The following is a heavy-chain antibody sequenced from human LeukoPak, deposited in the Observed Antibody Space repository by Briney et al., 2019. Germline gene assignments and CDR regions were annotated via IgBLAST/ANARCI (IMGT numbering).Heavy chain of an antibody. D-gene: IGHD6-19*01. J-gene: IGHJ4*02. Sequence: SQTLSLTCAISGDSVSSNIAAWNWIRQFPSRGLEWLGRTYSRSKWYNDYAVSVKSRITINPDTSKNQFSLQLNSVTPGDTAVYYCARSIAVAGNYFDYWGQGTLVTVSS. V-gene: IGHV6-1*01. CDR1: GDSVSSNIAA. CDR3: ARSIAVAGNYFDY. CDR2: TYSRSKWYN.